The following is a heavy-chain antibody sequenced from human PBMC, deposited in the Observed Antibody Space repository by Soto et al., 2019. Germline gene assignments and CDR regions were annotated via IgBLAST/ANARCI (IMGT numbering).Heavy chain of an antibody. CDR3: ARFMKPFSYDFWSGKDYYYMDV. J-gene: IGHJ6*03. CDR1: GYTFTSYY. CDR2: INPSGGST. D-gene: IGHD3-3*01. Sequence: ASVKVSCKASGYTFTSYYMHWVRQAPGQGLEWMGIINPSGGSTSYAQKFQGRVTMTRDTSTSTVYMELSSLRSEDTAVYYCARFMKPFSYDFWSGKDYYYMDVWGKGTTVTVSS. V-gene: IGHV1-46*03.